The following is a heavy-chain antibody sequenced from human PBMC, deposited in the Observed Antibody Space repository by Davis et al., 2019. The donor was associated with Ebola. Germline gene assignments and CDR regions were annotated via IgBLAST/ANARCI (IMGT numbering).Heavy chain of an antibody. D-gene: IGHD2-2*02. V-gene: IGHV1-18*01. Sequence: AASVKVSCKASGYTFTSYAMHWVRQAPGQRLEWMGWISAYNGNTNYAQKLQGRVTMTTDTSTSTAYMELRSLRSDDTAVYYCARDPAGSYCSSTSCYMVGYYYYYGMDVWGKGTTVTVSS. J-gene: IGHJ6*04. CDR1: GYTFTSYA. CDR3: ARDPAGSYCSSTSCYMVGYYYYYGMDV. CDR2: ISAYNGNT.